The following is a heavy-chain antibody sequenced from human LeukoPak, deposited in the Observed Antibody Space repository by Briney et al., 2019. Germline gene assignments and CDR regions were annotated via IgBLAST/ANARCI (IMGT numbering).Heavy chain of an antibody. CDR1: GFTFGSYA. V-gene: IGHV3-30*18. J-gene: IGHJ3*01. CDR3: AKFAIGEYEVSGYYPPTQTAGFDV. Sequence: GGSLRLSCAASGFTFGSYAMHWVRQTPGKGLEWLARISYDGSQEYYADSVKGRFTISRDNPNKTLWLQMNALRPEDTAVYYCAKFAIGEYEVSGYYPPTQTAGFDVWGQGTMVTVSS. D-gene: IGHD3-22*01. CDR2: ISYDGSQE.